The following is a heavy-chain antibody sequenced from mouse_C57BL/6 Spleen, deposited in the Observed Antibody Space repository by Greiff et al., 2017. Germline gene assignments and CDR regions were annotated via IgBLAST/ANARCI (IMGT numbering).Heavy chain of an antibody. Sequence: QVQLQQPGAELVKPGASVTLSCKASGYTFTSYWMHWVKQRPGQGLEWIGMIHPNSGSTNYNEKFKGKATLTVDKSSSTAYMQLSSLASEDSAVYYCARWYYWFAYWGQGTLVTVSA. CDR3: ARWYYWFAY. CDR2: IHPNSGST. J-gene: IGHJ3*01. CDR1: GYTFTSYW. V-gene: IGHV1-64*01. D-gene: IGHD1-1*02.